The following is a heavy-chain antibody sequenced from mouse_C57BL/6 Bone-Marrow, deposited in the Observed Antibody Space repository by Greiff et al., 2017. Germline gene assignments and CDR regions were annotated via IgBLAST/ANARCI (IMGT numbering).Heavy chain of an antibody. CDR3: ARSRYYGNYGVDY. CDR1: GYSFTDYN. Sequence: EVQLQQSGPELVKPGASVKISCKASGYSFTDYNMNWVKQSTGKSLEWIGVINPNYGTTSYNQKFKGKATLTVDKSSSTAYMQLNSLTSEDSAVYYCARSRYYGNYGVDYWGQGTSVTVSS. CDR2: INPNYGTT. V-gene: IGHV1-39*01. J-gene: IGHJ4*01. D-gene: IGHD2-1*01.